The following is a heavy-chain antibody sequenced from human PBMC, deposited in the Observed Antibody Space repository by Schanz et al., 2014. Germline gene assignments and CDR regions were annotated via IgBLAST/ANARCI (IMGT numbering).Heavy chain of an antibody. CDR1: GYSFTTYG. V-gene: IGHV1-18*01. D-gene: IGHD3-9*01. CDR2: ISAFDDKT. J-gene: IGHJ3*01. Sequence: QVQLLQSAPEVKKPGASVKVSCKASGYSFTTYGLNWVRQAPGQGLEWMGWISAFDDKTDYAQNFQGRLIMTTDTSTTTVYMELRGLRSDDTAVYYCARETTIITGGAFDVWGQGTMVTVSS. CDR3: ARETTIITGGAFDV.